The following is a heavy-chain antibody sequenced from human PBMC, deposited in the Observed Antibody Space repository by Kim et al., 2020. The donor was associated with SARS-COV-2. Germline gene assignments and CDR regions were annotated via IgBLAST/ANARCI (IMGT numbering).Heavy chain of an antibody. V-gene: IGHV4-4*02. J-gene: IGHJ4*02. D-gene: IGHD3-22*01. CDR3: ARIPISRGYSYYFDY. Sequence: SETLSLTCAVSGGSISSSNWWSWVRQPPGKGLEWIGEIYQSGSTNYNPSLKSRVTISVDKAKNQFSLKLSYETAADTAVYYGARIPISRGYSYYFDYWGQGTLVTVSS. CDR1: GGSISSSNW. CDR2: IYQSGST.